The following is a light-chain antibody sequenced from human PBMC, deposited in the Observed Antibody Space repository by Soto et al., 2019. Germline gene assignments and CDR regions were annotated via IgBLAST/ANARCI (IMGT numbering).Light chain of an antibody. CDR1: QSVSSSY. J-gene: IGKJ2*01. V-gene: IGKV3-20*01. CDR3: QQYGRSYT. CDR2: GAS. Sequence: EIVLTQSPGTLSLSPGERATLSCRASQSVSSSYLAWYQQKPGQAPRLLIYGASSRAAGVPDRFSGSGSGTDITRTISRLEPEDFAVYYCQQYGRSYTFGQGTKLDIK.